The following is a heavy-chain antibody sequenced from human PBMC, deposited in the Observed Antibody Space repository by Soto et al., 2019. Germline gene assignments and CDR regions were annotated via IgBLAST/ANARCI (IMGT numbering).Heavy chain of an antibody. CDR3: AADQGGSYYRLGY. CDR1: GFTSISSA. Sequence: GASVNVSCKASGFTSISSAVQWVRQARGQRLEWIGWIAVGSGNANSAKKFQERVRITRDISTSTVYMDLSSLGSEDTAVYFCAADQGGSYYRLGYWGQGTMVTVSS. V-gene: IGHV1-58*01. D-gene: IGHD3-22*01. CDR2: IAVGSGNA. J-gene: IGHJ4*02.